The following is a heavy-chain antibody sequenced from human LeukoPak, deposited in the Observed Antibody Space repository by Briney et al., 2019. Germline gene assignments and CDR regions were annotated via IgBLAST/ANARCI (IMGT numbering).Heavy chain of an antibody. J-gene: IGHJ4*02. CDR3: SRESGAFSPFGY. V-gene: IGHV4-4*02. CDR1: GGSITSSHW. Sequence: PSETLSLTCAVSGGSITSSHWWGWARQPPGQGLEWVGEISLSGVTNYNPSLKSRVTMSLDRSKNHLSLTLTSVTAADTAVYYCSRESGAFSPFGYWGQGTLVTVSS. CDR2: ISLSGVT. D-gene: IGHD1-26*01.